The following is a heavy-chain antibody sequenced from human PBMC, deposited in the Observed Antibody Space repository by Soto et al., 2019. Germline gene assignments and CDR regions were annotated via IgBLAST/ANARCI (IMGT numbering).Heavy chain of an antibody. Sequence: QVQLVQSGAEVREPGASVKVSCRAPGYSFTSLDINWVRQTAGQGLEWMGWMEPSTGRTGYAQKFQGRVTMTRDTSINTAYMELTTLTSDDTAFYYCARGVSAGVDYWGQGTLVTVSP. D-gene: IGHD1-26*01. CDR2: MEPSTGRT. CDR1: GYSFTSLD. CDR3: ARGVSAGVDY. J-gene: IGHJ4*02. V-gene: IGHV1-8*01.